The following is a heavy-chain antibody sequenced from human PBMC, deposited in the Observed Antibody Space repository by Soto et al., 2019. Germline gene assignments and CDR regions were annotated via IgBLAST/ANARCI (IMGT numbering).Heavy chain of an antibody. CDR3: ARSPYSSGYYYAIDI. CDR2: INPSGGST. V-gene: IGHV1-46*01. Sequence: ASVKVSCKASGYTLIMYYIHWMRQAPGQGLEWMGLINPSGGSTTYAQKFQGRVTMTRDTSTSTVYMDLSSLKSEDTAVYYCARSPYSSGYYYAIDIWGQGTMVTVSS. CDR1: GYTLIMYY. D-gene: IGHD3-22*01. J-gene: IGHJ3*02.